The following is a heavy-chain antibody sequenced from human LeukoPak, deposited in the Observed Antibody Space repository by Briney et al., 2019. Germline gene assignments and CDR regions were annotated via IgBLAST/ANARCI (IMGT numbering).Heavy chain of an antibody. Sequence: GGSLRLSCAASGFTFTTYWMAWIRQAPGKGLEWVSYISSSGSTIYYADSVKGRFTISRDNAKNSLYLQMNSLRAEDTAVYYCARRDIVVVVSASDYWGQGTLVTVSS. D-gene: IGHD2-15*01. CDR2: ISSSGSTI. CDR3: ARRDIVVVVSASDY. CDR1: GFTFTTYW. V-gene: IGHV3-11*01. J-gene: IGHJ4*02.